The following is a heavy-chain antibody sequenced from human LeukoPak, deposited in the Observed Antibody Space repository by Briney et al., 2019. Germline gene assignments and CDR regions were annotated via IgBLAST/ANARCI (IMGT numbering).Heavy chain of an antibody. CDR3: ARREGGTTLDY. V-gene: IGHV3-30*04. Sequence: PGRSLSLSCAASGFSFSSHTMHWVRQAPGKGLEWVAVISYDGSNKYCVDSVKGRFTISRDNSKNTLYLQMNSLRTEDTAVYYCARREGGTTLDYWGQGTLVTVSS. D-gene: IGHD1-26*01. CDR1: GFSFSSHT. J-gene: IGHJ4*02. CDR2: ISYDGSNK.